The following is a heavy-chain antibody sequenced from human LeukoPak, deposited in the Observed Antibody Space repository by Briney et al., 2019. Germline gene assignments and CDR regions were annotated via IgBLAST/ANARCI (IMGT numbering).Heavy chain of an antibody. CDR1: GYTLTELS. V-gene: IGHV1-24*01. Sequence: GASVKVSCKVSGYTLTELSMHWVRQAPGKGLEWMGGFDPEDGETIYAQKFQGRVTMTEDTSTDTAYMELSSLRAEDTAVYYCARDYFTFGGVIVASWGQGTLVTVSS. D-gene: IGHD3-16*02. J-gene: IGHJ5*02. CDR3: ARDYFTFGGVIVAS. CDR2: FDPEDGET.